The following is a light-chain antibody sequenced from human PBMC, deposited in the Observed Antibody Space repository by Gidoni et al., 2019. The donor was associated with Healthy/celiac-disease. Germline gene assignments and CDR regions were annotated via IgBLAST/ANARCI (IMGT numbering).Light chain of an antibody. J-gene: IGLJ1*01. CDR2: GNS. CDR1: RSNIGAGYD. CDR3: QSDDSSLV. V-gene: IGLV1-40*01. Sequence: QSVLTPPPSVSGAPGQRVTISCTGSRSNIGAGYDVHWYQQLPGTAPKLLIYGNSNRPSGVVYRCFGAKVFFSACRSITGLQAEDGADDYGQSDDSSLVFGTGTKVTVL.